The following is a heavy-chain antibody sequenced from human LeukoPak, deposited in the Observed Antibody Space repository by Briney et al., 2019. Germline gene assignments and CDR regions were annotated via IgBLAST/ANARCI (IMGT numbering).Heavy chain of an antibody. CDR1: GFSISTYG. CDR2: LWYDGVNT. D-gene: IGHD6-13*01. CDR3: ARAQDSSSWYLDS. V-gene: IGHV3-33*01. J-gene: IGHJ4*02. Sequence: GGSLRLSCAASGFSISTYGMHWVRQAPGKGLAWVAVLWYDGVNTYYADSVKGRFTISRDNSKNTLYLQKNSLRAEDAAVYYCARAQDSSSWYLDSWGQGTLVTVSS.